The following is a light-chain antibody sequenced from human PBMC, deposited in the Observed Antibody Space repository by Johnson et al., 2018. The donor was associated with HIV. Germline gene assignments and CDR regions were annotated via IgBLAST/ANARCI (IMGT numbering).Light chain of an antibody. CDR3: GTWDSSLSAHFV. CDR2: KND. CDR1: SSNIGNNY. J-gene: IGLJ1*01. Sequence: QSVLTQPPSVSAAPGQKVTISCSGSSSNIGNNYVSWYQQLPGTAPKLLIYKNDQRPSGIPDRFSGSKSGTSATLGITGLQTGDEADYYCGTWDSSLSAHFVFGTGTKITVL. V-gene: IGLV1-51*02.